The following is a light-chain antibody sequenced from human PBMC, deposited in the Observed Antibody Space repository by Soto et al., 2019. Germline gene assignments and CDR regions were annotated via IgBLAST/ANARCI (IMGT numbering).Light chain of an antibody. CDR2: GAS. CDR1: QSVSSN. CDR3: QQYNNWPPWT. Sequence: EIVMTQSPATLSVSPGERATLSCRASQSVSSNLAWYQQKPGQAPRLRIYGASTRPTGIPARFSGSESETEFALTIGSLQSEDVAVYYCQQYNNWPPWTFGQGTKVEI. J-gene: IGKJ1*01. V-gene: IGKV3-15*01.